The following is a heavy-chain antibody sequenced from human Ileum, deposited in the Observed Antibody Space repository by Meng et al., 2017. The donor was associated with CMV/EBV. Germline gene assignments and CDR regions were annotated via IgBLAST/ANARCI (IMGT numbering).Heavy chain of an antibody. CDR3: ARDGAHLAAFDY. D-gene: IGHD6-13*01. Sequence: VRRQESAQGLVKPPQTLSLTCTDSGGSIISGSYYWNWIRQPAGKGLEWIGRIYTSGSTNYNPSLKSRVTISIDTSKNQFSLKLSSVTAADTAVYYCARDGAHLAAFDYWGRGTLVTVSS. V-gene: IGHV4-61*02. CDR2: IYTSGST. J-gene: IGHJ4*02. CDR1: GGSIISGSYY.